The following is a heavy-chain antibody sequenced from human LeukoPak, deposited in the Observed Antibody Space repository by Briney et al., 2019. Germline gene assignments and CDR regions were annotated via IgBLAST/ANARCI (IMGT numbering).Heavy chain of an antibody. V-gene: IGHV3-33*01. Sequence: PGGSLRLSCVASGFTFSRNGMHWVRQDPGKGLEWVAVIWYDGSNKYSADSVKGRFTISRDNSKNTLYLQMNSPRAEDTAVYYCASGRLNYFYAMDIWGQGTTVTVSS. CDR3: ASGRLNYFYAMDI. J-gene: IGHJ6*02. CDR1: GFTFSRNG. CDR2: IWYDGSNK.